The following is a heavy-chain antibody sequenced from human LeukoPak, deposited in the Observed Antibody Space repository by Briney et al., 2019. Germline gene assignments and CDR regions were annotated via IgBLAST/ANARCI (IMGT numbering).Heavy chain of an antibody. CDR1: GGSFSGYY. Sequence: SETLSLTCAVYGGSFSGYYWSWIRQPPGKGLEWIGEINHSGSTNYNPSLKSRVTISVDTSKNQFSLKLSSVTAADTAVYYCAREFRYCGQGTLVTVSS. CDR2: INHSGST. CDR3: AREFRY. V-gene: IGHV4-34*01. J-gene: IGHJ4*02.